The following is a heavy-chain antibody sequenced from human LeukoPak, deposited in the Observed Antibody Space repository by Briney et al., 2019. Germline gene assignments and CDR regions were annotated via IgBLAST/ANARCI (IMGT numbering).Heavy chain of an antibody. CDR3: AKVPLDCFSCSFFDY. J-gene: IGHJ4*02. D-gene: IGHD2-2*01. V-gene: IGHV3-23*01. CDR2: ISGSGGST. CDR1: GFTFNSYA. Sequence: GGSLRLSCAASGFTFNSYAMSWVRQAPGKGLEWVSAISGSGGSTYYADSVKGRFTISRDNSKNTLYLQMNSLRAEDTAVYYCAKVPLDCFSCSFFDYWGQGTLVTVSS.